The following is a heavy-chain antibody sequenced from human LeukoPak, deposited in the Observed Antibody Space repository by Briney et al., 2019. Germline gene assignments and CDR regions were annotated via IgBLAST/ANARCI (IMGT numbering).Heavy chain of an antibody. Sequence: PSETLSLTCSVSGYSITSGYYWGWIRQPPGKGLEWIGTIYHNGSTSYNPSLKSRVTISVDMSKNQFSLRLNSVIAADTAIYYCAKITTLDYWGQGTLVTVSS. CDR2: IYHNGST. CDR1: GYSITSGYY. D-gene: IGHD1-1*01. CDR3: AKITTLDY. J-gene: IGHJ4*02. V-gene: IGHV4-38-2*02.